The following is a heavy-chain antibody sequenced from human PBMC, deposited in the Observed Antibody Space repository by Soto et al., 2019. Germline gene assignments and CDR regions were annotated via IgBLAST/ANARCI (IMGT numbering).Heavy chain of an antibody. J-gene: IGHJ4*02. CDR1: GFTFDDYA. Sequence: GGSLRLSCAASGFTFDDYAMHWVRQAPGKGLEWVSGISWNSGSIGYADSVKGRFTISRDNAKNSLYLQMNSLRAEDTALYYCAKAPVWKEWLAFDYWGQGTLVTVSS. CDR2: ISWNSGSI. D-gene: IGHD5-12*01. CDR3: AKAPVWKEWLAFDY. V-gene: IGHV3-9*01.